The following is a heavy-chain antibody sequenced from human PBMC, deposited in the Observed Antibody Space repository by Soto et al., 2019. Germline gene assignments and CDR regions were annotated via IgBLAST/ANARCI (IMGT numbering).Heavy chain of an antibody. J-gene: IGHJ2*01. CDR1: GGSISSYY. CDR2: IYYSGST. CDR3: GRAPPDSSGHFPYPSYWYFDL. V-gene: IGHV4-59*01. Sequence: SETLSLTCTVSGGSISSYYWSWIRQPPGKGLEWIGYIYYSGSTNYNPSLKSRVTISVDTSKNQFSLKLSSVTAADTAVYYCGRAPPDSSGHFPYPSYWYFDLWGRGTLVTVSS. D-gene: IGHD3-22*01.